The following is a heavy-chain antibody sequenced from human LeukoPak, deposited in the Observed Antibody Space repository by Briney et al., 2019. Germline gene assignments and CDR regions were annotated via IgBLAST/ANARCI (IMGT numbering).Heavy chain of an antibody. CDR2: ISNDGSDI. J-gene: IGHJ6*03. Sequence: GGSLRLSCAASGFTFSYYWMHWVRQAPGKGLVWVSRISNDGSDIRHADSVKGRFTVSRDNAKNTVYLQMNSLRAEDTAVYYCARAATGYSSSWQYYYYYMDVWGKGTTVTVSS. CDR1: GFTFSYYW. V-gene: IGHV3-74*01. CDR3: ARAATGYSSSWQYYYYYMDV. D-gene: IGHD6-13*01.